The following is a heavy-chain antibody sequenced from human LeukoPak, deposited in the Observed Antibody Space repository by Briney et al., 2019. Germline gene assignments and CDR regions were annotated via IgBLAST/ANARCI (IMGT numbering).Heavy chain of an antibody. CDR1: GGSISSYY. CDR2: IYYSGST. V-gene: IGHV4-39*01. CDR3: ARRGFYYDSSGYYRDAFDI. D-gene: IGHD3-22*01. Sequence: SETLSLTCTVSGGSISSYYWGWIRQPPGKGLEWIGSIYYSGSTYYNPSLKSRVTISVDTSKNQFSLKLSSVTAADTAVYYCARRGFYYDSSGYYRDAFDIWGQGTMVTVSS. J-gene: IGHJ3*02.